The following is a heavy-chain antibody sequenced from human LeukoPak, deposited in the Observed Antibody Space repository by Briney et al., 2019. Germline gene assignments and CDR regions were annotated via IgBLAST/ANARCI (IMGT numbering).Heavy chain of an antibody. CDR1: GNSISSGDNY. CDR3: ARGVWFGSAFDI. CDR2: IYPSGST. J-gene: IGHJ3*02. D-gene: IGHD3-10*01. V-gene: IGHV4-61*02. Sequence: SETLSLTCTVSGNSISSGDNYWSWIRQPAGKGLEWIGRIYPSGSTNYNSSLKSRLTISVATSKNQFSLKLSPVTAADTAVYYCARGVWFGSAFDIWGQGTMVTVSS.